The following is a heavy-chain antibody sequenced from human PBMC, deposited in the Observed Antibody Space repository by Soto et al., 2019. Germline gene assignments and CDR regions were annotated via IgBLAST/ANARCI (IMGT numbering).Heavy chain of an antibody. V-gene: IGHV4-34*01. CDR3: ARRSPAFCSASTCYGHFEF. CDR1: GGSFSGYF. J-gene: IGHJ4*02. D-gene: IGHD2-2*01. CDR2: TNHRGTT. Sequence: QVHLQQWGAGLLKPSETQSLTCAVSGGSFSGYFWSWIRQSPGKGLEWIGETNHRGTTNYNPSLESRVTISPETSKNQFSLKLRSVTAADTAVYYCARRSPAFCSASTCYGHFEFWGQGTLATVSS.